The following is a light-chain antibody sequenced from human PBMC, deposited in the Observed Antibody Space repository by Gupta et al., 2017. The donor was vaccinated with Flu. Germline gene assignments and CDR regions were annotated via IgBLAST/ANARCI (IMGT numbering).Light chain of an antibody. Sequence: DIQITQSPSSLSPSVGPRATITRPASQDINKYFNWYQQKPGKAPQLLIEYASSLETGVPSRFSGSGSGTDCKFTISSLQPEDIATYYCQQYASRPYTFGQGTKVEIK. CDR3: QQYASRPYT. J-gene: IGKJ2*01. CDR2: YAS. CDR1: QDINKY. V-gene: IGKV1-33*01.